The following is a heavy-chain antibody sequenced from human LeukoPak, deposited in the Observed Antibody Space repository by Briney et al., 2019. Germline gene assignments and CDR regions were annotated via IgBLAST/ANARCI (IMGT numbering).Heavy chain of an antibody. V-gene: IGHV4-38-2*02. Sequence: SETLSLTCTVSGYSISSGYYWGWIRQPPGKGLEWIGSIYHSGSTYYNPSLKSRVTISLDTSKNQFSLKLSSVTAADTAVYYCARWGSGSYYYYMDVWGKGTTVTISS. CDR2: IYHSGST. CDR1: GYSISSGYY. D-gene: IGHD1-26*01. J-gene: IGHJ6*03. CDR3: ARWGSGSYYYYMDV.